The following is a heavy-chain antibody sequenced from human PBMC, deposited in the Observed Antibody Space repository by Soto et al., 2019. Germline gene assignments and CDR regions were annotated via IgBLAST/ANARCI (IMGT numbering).Heavy chain of an antibody. J-gene: IGHJ4*02. Sequence: QVQLVESGGGLVKPGGSLRLSCAASGFTLSDYFMSWIRQAPGKGLEWVAHISTRSSYTKYGGSMEGRFSISRDNVKNSLYLQMNSMRAEDTAVYYCASFFEEGGGFDYWGQGTLVTVSS. D-gene: IGHD3-16*01. CDR3: ASFFEEGGGFDY. V-gene: IGHV3-11*05. CDR1: GFTLSDYF. CDR2: ISTRSSYT.